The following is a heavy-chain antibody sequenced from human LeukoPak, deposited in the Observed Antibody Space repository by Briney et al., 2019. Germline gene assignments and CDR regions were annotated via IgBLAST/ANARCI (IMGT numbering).Heavy chain of an antibody. CDR2: IYPSGST. V-gene: IGHV4-4*07. CDR3: ARLRGAVATSHYFDY. D-gene: IGHD5-12*01. CDR1: GGSIISYY. J-gene: IGHJ4*02. Sequence: PSETLSLTCTVSGGSIISYYWNWIRQPAGKGLEWIGRIYPSGSTNYNPSLKSRVTMSVDTSKNQFSLNMSSVTAADTAVYYCARLRGAVATSHYFDYWGQGTLVTVSS.